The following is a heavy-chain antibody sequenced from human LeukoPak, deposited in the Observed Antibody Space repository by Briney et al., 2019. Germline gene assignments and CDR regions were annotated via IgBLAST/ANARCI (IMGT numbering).Heavy chain of an antibody. D-gene: IGHD3-16*01. J-gene: IGHJ4*02. CDR3: ARGVGDLDY. Sequence: SVKVSCKASGYTFTGYYMHWVRQAPGQGLEWMGRIIPILGIANYAQKFQGRVTITADKSTSTAYVELSSLRSEDTAVYYCARGVGDLDYWGQGTLVTVSS. CDR2: IIPILGIA. CDR1: GYTFTGYY. V-gene: IGHV1-69*04.